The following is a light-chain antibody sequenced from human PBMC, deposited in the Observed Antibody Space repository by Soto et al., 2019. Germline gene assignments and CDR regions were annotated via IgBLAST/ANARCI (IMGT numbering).Light chain of an antibody. J-gene: IGKJ5*01. CDR3: HKYNSALLT. Sequence: DIQMTQSPSSLSASVGDRATITCRASQGIYNYLAWYQQKPGNAPKLLIYAASTLEAGVPSRFSGSGSGTDFTLTISSLQPEDVATYFCHKYNSALLTFGQGTRLEIK. CDR2: AAS. V-gene: IGKV1-27*01. CDR1: QGIYNY.